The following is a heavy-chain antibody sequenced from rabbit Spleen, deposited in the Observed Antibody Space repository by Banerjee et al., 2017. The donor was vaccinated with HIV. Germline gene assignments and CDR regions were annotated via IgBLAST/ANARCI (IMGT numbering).Heavy chain of an antibody. V-gene: IGHV1S40*01. D-gene: IGHD6-1*01. J-gene: IGHJ3*01. CDR3: ARLGHADWPYAYGLKL. Sequence: QSLEESGGGLVQPEGSLALTCKASGFSLSASDFIYWVRQVPGKGLEWIACVYAGISANTYYASWAKGRFAISKTSSATVTLHMTSLTAADTATYFCARLGHADWPYAYGLKLWGQGTLVTVS. CDR2: VYAGISANT. CDR1: GFSLSASDF.